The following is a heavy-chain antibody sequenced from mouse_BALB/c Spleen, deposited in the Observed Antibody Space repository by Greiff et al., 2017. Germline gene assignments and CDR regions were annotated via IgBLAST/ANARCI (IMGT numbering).Heavy chain of an antibody. Sequence: VQLQESGPGLVAPSQSLSITCTVSGFSLTSYGVHWVRQPPGKGLEWLGVIWAGGSTNYNSALMSRLSISKDNSKSQVFLKMNSLQTDDTAMYYCARDGDDYDWLAYWGQGTLVTVSA. J-gene: IGHJ3*01. CDR3: ARDGDDYDWLAY. CDR2: IWAGGST. V-gene: IGHV2-9*02. CDR1: GFSLTSYG. D-gene: IGHD2-4*01.